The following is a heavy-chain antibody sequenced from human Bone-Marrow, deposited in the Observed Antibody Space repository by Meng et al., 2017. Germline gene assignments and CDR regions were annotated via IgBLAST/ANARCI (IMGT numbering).Heavy chain of an antibody. CDR1: GVTFSCSV. J-gene: IGHJ4*02. CDR2: IRSKANSYAT. V-gene: IGHV3-73*02. D-gene: IGHD4-17*01. CDR3: TLTVTTQFDY. Sequence: EVRAAGAGAGLVLSGRSVHIAGPASGVTFSCSVSNWARQAAGKGLGWVGRIRSKANSYATAYAASVKGRLTISRDDSKNKAYLQMNSLKTEDAAVYYCTLTVTTQFDYWGQGTLVTVSS.